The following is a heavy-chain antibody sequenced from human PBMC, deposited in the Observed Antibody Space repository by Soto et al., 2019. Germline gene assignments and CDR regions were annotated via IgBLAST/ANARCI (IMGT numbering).Heavy chain of an antibody. Sequence: ASVKVSCKASGYTFTSYDIDWVRQATGQGLEWMGWMNPNSGDTGYAQKFQGRVTMTRNTSISTAYMELSSLRSEDTAVYYCARMYYDFWSGYSDYWGQGTLVTVSS. J-gene: IGHJ4*02. D-gene: IGHD3-3*01. CDR3: ARMYYDFWSGYSDY. CDR2: MNPNSGDT. V-gene: IGHV1-8*01. CDR1: GYTFTSYD.